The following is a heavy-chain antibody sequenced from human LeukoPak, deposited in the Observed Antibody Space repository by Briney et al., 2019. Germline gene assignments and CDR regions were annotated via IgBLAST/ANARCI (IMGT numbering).Heavy chain of an antibody. CDR1: GGSISSGDYY. J-gene: IGHJ4*02. CDR3: TIVQPYDYDDY. V-gene: IGHV4-30-4*08. Sequence: PSETLSLTCTVSGGSISSGDYYWSWIRQPPGKGLEWIGYIYYSGSTYYNPSLTSRVTISVDTSKYQCSLKLSSVTAADTAVYYCTIVQPYDYDDYWGQGTLVTVSS. D-gene: IGHD2-2*01. CDR2: IYYSGST.